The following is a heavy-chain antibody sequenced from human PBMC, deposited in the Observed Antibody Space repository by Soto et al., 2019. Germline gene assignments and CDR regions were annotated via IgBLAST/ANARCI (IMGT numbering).Heavy chain of an antibody. CDR1: GYSFTSYW. V-gene: IGHV5-51*01. Sequence: GESLKISCKGSGYSFTSYWIGWVRQMPGKGLEWMGIIYPGDSDTRYSPSFQGQVTISADKSISTAYLQWSSLKTSDTAKYYCARGSYCSSTSCYINWFDPWGQGTLVTVSS. CDR3: ARGSYCSSTSCYINWFDP. CDR2: IYPGDSDT. J-gene: IGHJ5*02. D-gene: IGHD2-2*02.